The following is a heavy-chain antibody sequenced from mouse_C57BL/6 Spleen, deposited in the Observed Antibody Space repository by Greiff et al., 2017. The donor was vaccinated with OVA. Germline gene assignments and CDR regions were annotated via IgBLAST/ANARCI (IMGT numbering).Heavy chain of an antibody. CDR1: GYTFTDYN. Sequence: EVQLQESGPELVKPGASVKIPCKASGYTFTDYNMDWVKQSHGKSLEWIGDINPNNGGTIYNQKFKGKATLTVDKSSSTAYMELRSLTSEDTAVYYCARSRNGYEKYYAMDYWGQGTSVTVSS. CDR2: INPNNGGT. V-gene: IGHV1-18*01. J-gene: IGHJ4*01. D-gene: IGHD2-2*01. CDR3: ARSRNGYEKYYAMDY.